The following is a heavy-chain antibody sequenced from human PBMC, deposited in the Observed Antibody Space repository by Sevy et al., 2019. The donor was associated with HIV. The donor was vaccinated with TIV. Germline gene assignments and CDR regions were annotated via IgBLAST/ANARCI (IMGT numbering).Heavy chain of an antibody. Sequence: SETLSLTCVVYGGSFSGYYWSWIRQPPGKGLEWIGEINHSGRTNYNPSLKSRVTISADTSKNQFSLKLSSVTAADTAVYYCATRRGHLSFDYWGQGTLVTVSS. CDR1: GGSFSGYY. V-gene: IGHV4-34*01. CDR2: INHSGRT. J-gene: IGHJ4*02. CDR3: ATRRGHLSFDY.